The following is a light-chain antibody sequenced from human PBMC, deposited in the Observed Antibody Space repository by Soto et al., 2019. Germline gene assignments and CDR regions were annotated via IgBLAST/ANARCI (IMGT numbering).Light chain of an antibody. CDR2: DAS. CDR3: QQYDNWPRT. J-gene: IGKJ1*01. V-gene: IGKV3-15*01. Sequence: EIVLTQSPGTLSLSPGERATLSCRASQSVSNNYLAWYQQKPGQAPRLLIYDASTGATGIPARFSGSGSGTEFTLTISLQSEDFAVYYCQQYDNWPRTFGQGTKVDIK. CDR1: QSVSNN.